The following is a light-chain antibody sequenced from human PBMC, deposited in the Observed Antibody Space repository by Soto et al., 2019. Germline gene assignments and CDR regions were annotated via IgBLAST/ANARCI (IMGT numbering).Light chain of an antibody. Sequence: EVVMTQSPATLSVSPGGRATLSCRASQSISGTLAWYQQKPGQAPRLLIHGASTRAPGFPARFSGSGSGTDFTLTISSLQSEDFAVYYCQQYNNWPWTFGQGSKVDIK. J-gene: IGKJ1*01. CDR3: QQYNNWPWT. V-gene: IGKV3-15*01. CDR2: GAS. CDR1: QSISGT.